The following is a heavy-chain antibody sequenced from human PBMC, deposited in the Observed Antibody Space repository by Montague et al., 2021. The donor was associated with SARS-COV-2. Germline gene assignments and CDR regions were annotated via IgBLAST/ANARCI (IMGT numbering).Heavy chain of an antibody. CDR2: ISSSGSTI. V-gene: IGHV3-48*03. Sequence: SLRLSCAASGFTFSSYEMNWVRQAPGKGLEWVSYISSSGSTIYYAGSVKGRFTISRDNAKNSLYLQMNSLRAEDTAVYYCARKSGYYYYYGMDVWGQGTTVTVPS. J-gene: IGHJ6*02. CDR3: ARKSGYYYYYGMDV. CDR1: GFTFSSYE. D-gene: IGHD3-3*01.